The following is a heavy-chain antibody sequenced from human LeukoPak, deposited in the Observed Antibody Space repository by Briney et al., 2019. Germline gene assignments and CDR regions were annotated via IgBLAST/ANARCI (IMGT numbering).Heavy chain of an antibody. V-gene: IGHV3-23*01. D-gene: IGHD6-19*01. J-gene: IGHJ4*02. CDR1: GFTFSSYA. CDR2: ISGSGDKT. Sequence: GGSLRLSCAASGFTFSSYAMGWVRQAPGKGLEWVSAISGSGDKTYYADSMKGRFTISRDNSKNTVYLQMNSLRDEDTAVYYCAKVVGSALDHWGQGTLVTVSS. CDR3: AKVVGSALDH.